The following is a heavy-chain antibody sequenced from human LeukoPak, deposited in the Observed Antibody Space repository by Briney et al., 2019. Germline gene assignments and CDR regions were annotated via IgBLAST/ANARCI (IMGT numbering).Heavy chain of an antibody. Sequence: GGSLRLSCAASGFTFSSYWMSWVRQAPGKGLEWVANIKQDGSEKYYADSAKGRFTISRDNSKNTLYLQMNSLRAEDTAVYYCAKEGVPPAKYAFDIWGQGTVVTVS. J-gene: IGHJ3*02. V-gene: IGHV3-7*01. D-gene: IGHD2-2*01. CDR2: IKQDGSEK. CDR3: AKEGVPPAKYAFDI. CDR1: GFTFSSYW.